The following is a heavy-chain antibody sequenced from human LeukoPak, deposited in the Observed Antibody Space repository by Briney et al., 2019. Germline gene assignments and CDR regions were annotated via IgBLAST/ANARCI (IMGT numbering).Heavy chain of an antibody. V-gene: IGHV4-61*02. CDR2: IYTSGST. CDR3: VRGISLRYFEAYYFDY. Sequence: SETLSLTCTVSGGSISSGRYYWSWIRQPAGKGLEWIGRIYTSGSTNYNPSLKSRVTISIDTSKNQFSLKLSSVTAADTAVYYCVRGISLRYFEAYYFDYWGQGTLVTVSS. D-gene: IGHD3-9*01. J-gene: IGHJ4*02. CDR1: GGSISSGRYY.